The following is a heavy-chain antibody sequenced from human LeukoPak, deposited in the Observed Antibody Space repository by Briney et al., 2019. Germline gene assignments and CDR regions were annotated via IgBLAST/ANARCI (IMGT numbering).Heavy chain of an antibody. D-gene: IGHD3-10*01. CDR1: GYTFTSYD. Sequence: ASVNVSCKASGYTFTSYDINWVRQATGQGPEWMGWMNPNSGNTGYAQKLQGRVTMTRNTSISTAYMELSSLRSEDTAVYYCARRVMVRGVLLIWFDPWGQGTLVTVSS. CDR3: ARRVMVRGVLLIWFDP. J-gene: IGHJ5*02. CDR2: MNPNSGNT. V-gene: IGHV1-8*01.